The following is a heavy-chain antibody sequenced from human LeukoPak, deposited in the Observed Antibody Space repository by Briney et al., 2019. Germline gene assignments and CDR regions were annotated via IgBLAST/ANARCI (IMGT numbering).Heavy chain of an antibody. CDR1: GYSISSGYY. D-gene: IGHD6-19*01. J-gene: IGHJ4*02. Sequence: PSETLSLTCTVSGYSISSGYYWGWIRQPTGKGLEWIGSIYSSGSTYYNPSLKSRVTISVDTSKNQVSLKLRSVTAADTAVYYCARGDSGWYLGLGFDYWGQGTLVTVSS. V-gene: IGHV4-38-2*02. CDR2: IYSSGST. CDR3: ARGDSGWYLGLGFDY.